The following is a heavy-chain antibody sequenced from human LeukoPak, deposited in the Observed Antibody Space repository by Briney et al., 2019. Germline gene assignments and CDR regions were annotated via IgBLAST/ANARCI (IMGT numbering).Heavy chain of an antibody. V-gene: IGHV4-59*01. CDR2: IYYSGST. CDR3: ARERSGPGFDP. CDR1: GGSISSYY. J-gene: IGHJ5*02. Sequence: PSETLSLTCTVSGGSISSYYWSWLRQPPGKGLEWIGYIYYSGSTNYNPSLKSRVTISVDTSKNQFSLKLSSVTAADTAVYSCARERSGPGFDPWGQGTLVTVSS.